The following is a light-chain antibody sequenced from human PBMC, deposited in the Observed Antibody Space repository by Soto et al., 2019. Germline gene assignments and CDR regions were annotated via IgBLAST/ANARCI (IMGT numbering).Light chain of an antibody. CDR3: QQYGGSPRIT. V-gene: IGKV3-20*01. CDR2: GAS. Sequence: EIVLTQSPVTLSLSPGERATLSCRASQSVDSYLAWYQQRPGQPPRLLIYGASNRATGIPDRFSGSGSGTDFTLIINRLEPEDVAIYYCQQYGGSPRITFGQGTRLEIK. J-gene: IGKJ5*01. CDR1: QSVDSY.